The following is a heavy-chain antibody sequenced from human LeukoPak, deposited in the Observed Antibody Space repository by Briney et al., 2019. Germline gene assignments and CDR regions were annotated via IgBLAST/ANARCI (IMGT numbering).Heavy chain of an antibody. D-gene: IGHD1-26*01. Sequence: SVKVSCKASGGTFSSYAISWVRQAPGQGLEWMGGIIPIFGTAIYAQKFQGRATITADESTSTAYMELSSLRSEDTALYYCARRGSYLPDYWGQGTLVTVSS. CDR1: GGTFSSYA. V-gene: IGHV1-69*13. CDR2: IIPIFGTA. J-gene: IGHJ4*02. CDR3: ARRGSYLPDY.